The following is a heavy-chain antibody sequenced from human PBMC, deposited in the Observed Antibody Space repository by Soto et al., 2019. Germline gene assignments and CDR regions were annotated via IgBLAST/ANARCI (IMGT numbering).Heavy chain of an antibody. Sequence: QVQLQESGPGLVKPPETLSLTCSVSGGSIGRYYWSWIRQSPGKGLEWIGFIYDSENTNYNPSLKSRVTLSGDTSKNQLSLMLSSVTAADTAIYYCARHEKGSSFDHWGQGALVTVSS. J-gene: IGHJ4*02. CDR3: ARHEKGSSFDH. CDR2: IYDSENT. V-gene: IGHV4-59*08. CDR1: GGSIGRYY. D-gene: IGHD6-6*01.